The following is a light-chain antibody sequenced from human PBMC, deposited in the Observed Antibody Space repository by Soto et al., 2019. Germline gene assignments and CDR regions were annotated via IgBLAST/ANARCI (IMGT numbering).Light chain of an antibody. CDR3: LQDYHLPIT. J-gene: IGKJ5*01. CDR1: QSVSSN. V-gene: IGKV3-15*01. Sequence: IVMTQSPVTLSVSPGERATLSCRASQSVSSNLAWYQQKPGQAPRLLIYGASTRATGIPARFSGSGSGTHFTLTITSLEPEDFAVYYCLQDYHLPITFGQGTRLEIK. CDR2: GAS.